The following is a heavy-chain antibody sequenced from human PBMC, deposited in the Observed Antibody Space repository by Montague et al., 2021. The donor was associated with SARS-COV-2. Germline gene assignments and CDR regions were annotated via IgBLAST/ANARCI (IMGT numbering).Heavy chain of an antibody. CDR1: GGSFSGYS. V-gene: IGHV4-34*01. CDR3: ARGINSAGSYYYHLDV. J-gene: IGHJ6*02. CDR2: IYHSGST. D-gene: IGHD2-21*01. Sequence: SETRSLTCAVYGGSFSGYSWSWIRQPPGKGLEWIGQIYHSGSTNYNPSLKSRVTISVDTSKKQFSLRLSSVTAADTAVYFCARGINSAGSYYYHLDVWGQGTTVTVSS.